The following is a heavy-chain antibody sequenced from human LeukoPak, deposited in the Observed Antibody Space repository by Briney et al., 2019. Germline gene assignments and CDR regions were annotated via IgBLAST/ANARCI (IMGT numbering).Heavy chain of an antibody. J-gene: IGHJ4*02. V-gene: IGHV4-34*01. CDR2: INHSGST. CDR1: GGSFSGYY. Sequence: KSSETLSLTCAVYGGSFSGYYWSWIRQPPGKGLEWIGEINHSGSTNYNPSLKSRVTISVDTSKNQFSLKLSSVTAADTAVYYCARYRHYCDSSGYYRGTFDYWGQGTWSPSPQ. CDR3: ARYRHYCDSSGYYRGTFDY. D-gene: IGHD3-22*01.